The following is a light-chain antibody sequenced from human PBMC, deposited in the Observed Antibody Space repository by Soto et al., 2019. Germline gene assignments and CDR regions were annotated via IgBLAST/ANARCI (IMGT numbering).Light chain of an antibody. Sequence: EIVMTQSPGTLSVSPGERATLSCGASQSVGSHLAWYQQKPGQAPRLIIYGASTRATDIPARFSGSGSGTEFTLTISSLQSEDFAVYYCQQYNDWVLWTFGQGTKVEIK. CDR3: QQYNDWVLWT. CDR1: QSVGSH. V-gene: IGKV3-15*01. J-gene: IGKJ1*01. CDR2: GAS.